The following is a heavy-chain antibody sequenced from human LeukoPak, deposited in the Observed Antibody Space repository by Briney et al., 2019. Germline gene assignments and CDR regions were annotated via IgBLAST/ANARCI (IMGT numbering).Heavy chain of an antibody. D-gene: IGHD3-16*02. V-gene: IGHV1-2*02. J-gene: IGHJ4*02. CDR3: ARSMITFGGVIVLVDD. Sequence: ASVKVSCKASGYTFTGYYMHWVRQAPGQGLEWMGWINPNSGGTNYAQKFQGRVTMTRDTSISTAYMELSRLRSDDTAVYYCARSMITFGGVIVLVDDWGQGTLVTVSS. CDR2: INPNSGGT. CDR1: GYTFTGYY.